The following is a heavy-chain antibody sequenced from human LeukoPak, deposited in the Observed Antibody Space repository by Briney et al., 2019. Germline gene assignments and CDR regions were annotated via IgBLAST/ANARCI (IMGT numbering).Heavy chain of an antibody. V-gene: IGHV3-9*01. D-gene: IGHD1-1*01. CDR1: GFSFDDYA. CDR3: ARDPYNGAYSEGYYYYYMDV. CDR2: ISWNSGSI. J-gene: IGHJ6*03. Sequence: QLGGSLRLSCAASGFSFDDYAMHWVRQAPGKGLEWVSGISWNSGSIGYADSVKGRFTISRDNAKNTLYLQMNSLRAEDTAVYYCARDPYNGAYSEGYYYYYMDVWGKGTTVTVSS.